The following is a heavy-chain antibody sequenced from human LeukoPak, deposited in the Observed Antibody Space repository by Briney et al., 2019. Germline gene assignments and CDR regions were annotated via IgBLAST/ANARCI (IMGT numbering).Heavy chain of an antibody. D-gene: IGHD2/OR15-2a*01. Sequence: SETLSLTCTVSGGSISSYYWSWIRQPAGKGLEWIGRIYTSGSTNYNPSLKSRVTMSVDTSKNQFSLKLSSVTAAGTAVYYCARGGGSGGFFYYFDYWGQGTLVTVSS. V-gene: IGHV4-4*07. CDR3: ARGGGSGGFFYYFDY. J-gene: IGHJ4*02. CDR1: GGSISSYY. CDR2: IYTSGST.